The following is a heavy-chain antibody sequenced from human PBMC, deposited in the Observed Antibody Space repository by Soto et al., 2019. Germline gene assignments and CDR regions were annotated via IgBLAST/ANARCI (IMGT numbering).Heavy chain of an antibody. Sequence: QITLRESGPTLAEPTQTLTLTCTFSGFSLTTDGSGVDWIRQPPGRALEWLGLIYWNDEKRYRPSLHSRLTITRDTSRNQVVLTMTNMDPVDTATYYCAHRTTVTSGINWGQGTLVTVSS. D-gene: IGHD4-4*01. CDR3: AHRTTVTSGIN. CDR2: IYWNDEK. CDR1: GFSLTTDGSG. V-gene: IGHV2-5*01. J-gene: IGHJ4*02.